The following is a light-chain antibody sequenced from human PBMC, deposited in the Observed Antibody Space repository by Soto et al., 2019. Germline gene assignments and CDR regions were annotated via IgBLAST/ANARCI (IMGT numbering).Light chain of an antibody. Sequence: QSVLPQPPAVSAAPGQKVTISCSGTSSNIGKTFVSWYQHLPGTAPKLLIYDNYKRPSGIPDRFSGSKSGTSATLGITGLHTGDEADYYCAAWDTSLHALILGGGTKLTVL. CDR1: SSNIGKTF. CDR2: DNY. CDR3: AAWDTSLHALI. V-gene: IGLV1-51*01. J-gene: IGLJ2*01.